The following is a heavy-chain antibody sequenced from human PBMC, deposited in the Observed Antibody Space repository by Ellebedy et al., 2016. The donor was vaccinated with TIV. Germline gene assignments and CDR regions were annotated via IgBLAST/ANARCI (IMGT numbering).Heavy chain of an antibody. CDR3: ARDSSTTYGDY. V-gene: IGHV6-1*01. J-gene: IGHJ4*02. Sequence: SQTLSLTCAISGDSVSSDSVTWNWIRQSPSRGLEWLGRTYFRSKWYNDYAVSVKRRITITPDTSKNQFPLQLNSVTPEDTAMYYCARDSSTTYGDYWGQGTPVTVSS. CDR2: TYFRSKWYN. CDR1: GDSVSSDSVT. D-gene: IGHD6-13*01.